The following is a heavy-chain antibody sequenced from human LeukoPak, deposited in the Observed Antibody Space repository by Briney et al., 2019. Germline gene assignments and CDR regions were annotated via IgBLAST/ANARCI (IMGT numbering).Heavy chain of an antibody. V-gene: IGHV4-39*01. J-gene: IGHJ3*02. CDR2: IYYSGST. D-gene: IGHD3-3*01. CDR3: ARPTRYDFWSGYPGGAFDI. CDR1: GGSISSSSYY. Sequence: PSETLSLTCTVSGGSISSSSYYWGWIRQPPGKGLEWIGSIYYSGSTYYNPSLKSRVTISVDTSKNQFSLKLSSVTAADTAVYHCARPTRYDFWSGYPGGAFDIWGQGTMVTVSS.